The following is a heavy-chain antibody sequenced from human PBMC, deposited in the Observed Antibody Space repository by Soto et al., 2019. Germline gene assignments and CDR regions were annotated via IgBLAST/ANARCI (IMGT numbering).Heavy chain of an antibody. CDR2: IWYDGSNK. CDR1: GFTFSSYG. D-gene: IGHD3-10*01. V-gene: IGHV3-33*01. J-gene: IGHJ6*03. CDR3: ARSTYYGSGSYSYYYYYMDV. Sequence: GGSLRLSCAASGFTFSSYGMHWVRQAPGKGLEWVAVIWYDGSNKYYADSVKGRFTISRDNSKNTLYLQMNSLRAEDTAVYYCARSTYYGSGSYSYYYYYMDVWGKGTTVTVSS.